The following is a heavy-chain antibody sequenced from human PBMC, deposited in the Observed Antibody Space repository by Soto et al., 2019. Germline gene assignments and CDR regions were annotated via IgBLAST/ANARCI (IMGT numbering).Heavy chain of an antibody. D-gene: IGHD6-19*01. CDR3: ARDGRVVAVAGTDYYYGMAV. CDR1: GYTFTSYG. V-gene: IGHV1-18*04. J-gene: IGHJ6*02. Sequence: QGQLVQSGAEVKKPGASVKVSCKASGYTFTSYGISWVRQAPGQGLEWMGWISAYNGNTEYAQNFQGRVTMTTDTSTSTAYMELRRVRSDDTAVYYCARDGRVVAVAGTDYYYGMAVWGQGTTVTVSS. CDR2: ISAYNGNT.